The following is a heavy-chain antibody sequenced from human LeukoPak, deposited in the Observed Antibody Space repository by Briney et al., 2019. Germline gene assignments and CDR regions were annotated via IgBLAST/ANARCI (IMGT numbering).Heavy chain of an antibody. CDR2: LSSTGTT. V-gene: IGHV3-23*05. Sequence: GGSLRLSCAASGLSFSSYGMSWVRQAPGKGREWVSTLSSTGTTFYAGSVEGRFTISRANSENTLYLQMDSVRAANTALYYCARVGYSSSWFFFNFWGQGTLVTVSS. CDR3: ARVGYSSSWFFFNF. J-gene: IGHJ4*02. D-gene: IGHD6-13*01. CDR1: GLSFSSYG.